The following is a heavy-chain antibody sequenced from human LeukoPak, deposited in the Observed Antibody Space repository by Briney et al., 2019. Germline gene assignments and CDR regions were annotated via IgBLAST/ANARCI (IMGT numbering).Heavy chain of an antibody. J-gene: IGHJ4*02. Sequence: GGSLRLSCAASGFTFSSYEMNWVRQAPGKGLEWVSYISSSGSTIYYADSVKGRFTISRDNAKNSLYLQMNSLRAEDTAVYYCAREFRDSSGWYLDYWGQGTLVTVSS. D-gene: IGHD6-19*01. CDR1: GFTFSSYE. CDR2: ISSSGSTI. CDR3: AREFRDSSGWYLDY. V-gene: IGHV3-48*03.